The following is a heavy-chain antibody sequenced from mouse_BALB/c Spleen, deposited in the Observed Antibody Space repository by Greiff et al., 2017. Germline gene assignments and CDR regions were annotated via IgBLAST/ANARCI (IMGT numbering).Heavy chain of an antibody. D-gene: IGHD2-1*01. CDR2: IDPETGGT. CDR3: TYYYGNPGAMDY. V-gene: IGHV1-15*01. J-gene: IGHJ4*01. Sequence: VKLVESGAELVRPGASVTLSCKASGYTFTDYEMHWVKQTPVHGLEWIGAIDPETGGTAYNQKFKGKATLTADKSSSTAYMELRSLTSEDSAVYYCTYYYGNPGAMDYWGQGTSVTVSS. CDR1: GYTFTDYE.